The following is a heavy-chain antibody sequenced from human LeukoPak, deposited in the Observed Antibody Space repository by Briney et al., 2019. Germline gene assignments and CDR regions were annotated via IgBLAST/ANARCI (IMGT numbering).Heavy chain of an antibody. D-gene: IGHD3-10*01. CDR3: ARRLPDSGSYSPDY. V-gene: IGHV3-30*02. Sequence: PGGSLRLSCAPSGFTFSSFDMHWVRQPPDKGLEWVAFIKFDGSQKYYADSVRGRFTVSRYNSRNMLYLQLDSLRDDDTAVYFCARRLPDSGSYSPDYWAQGTLVTVSS. CDR2: IKFDGSQK. CDR1: GFTFSSFD. J-gene: IGHJ4*02.